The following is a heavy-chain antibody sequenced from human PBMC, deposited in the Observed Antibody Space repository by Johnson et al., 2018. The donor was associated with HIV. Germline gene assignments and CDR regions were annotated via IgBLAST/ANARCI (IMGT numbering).Heavy chain of an antibody. J-gene: IGHJ3*02. CDR2: IYTDGST. Sequence: VQLVESGGGLIQPGGSLRLSCAVSGFTVSSNYMSWVRQAPGKGLEWVSVIYTDGSTYYTDSVKGRFTISRDNSKNTLFLQMNSLRAEDTGVYYCATADRDALDIGGQGTMVIVSS. V-gene: IGHV3-53*01. CDR1: GFTVSSNY. CDR3: ATADRDALDI.